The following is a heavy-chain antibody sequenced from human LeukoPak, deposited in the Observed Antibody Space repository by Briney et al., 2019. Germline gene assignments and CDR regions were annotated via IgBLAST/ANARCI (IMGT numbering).Heavy chain of an antibody. J-gene: IGHJ4*02. CDR2: ISGNDDGT. CDR3: AKRGPIYSASPGNYFDY. V-gene: IGHV3-23*01. D-gene: IGHD3-10*01. Sequence: PGGSLRLSCTASGFTLSTCGMTWVRQAPGKGLEWVSSISGNDDGTYYADSVKGRFTISRDNSKNTLYLQMNSLRAEDTAIYYCAKRGPIYSASPGNYFDYWGQGTLVTVSS. CDR1: GFTLSTCG.